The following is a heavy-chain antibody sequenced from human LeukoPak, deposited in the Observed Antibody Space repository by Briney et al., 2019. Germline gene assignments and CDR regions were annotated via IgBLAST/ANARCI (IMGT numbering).Heavy chain of an antibody. J-gene: IGHJ4*02. V-gene: IGHV1-69*06. CDR2: IIPIFRTA. CDR1: GHTFTGYY. Sequence: SVKVSCKASGHTFTGYYMQWVRQAPGEGLEWMGGIIPIFRTANYAQKFQGRVTITADKSTSTAYMELSSLRSEDTAVYYCARDRYNNYYDSSGYDYWGQGTLVTVSS. CDR3: ARDRYNNYYDSSGYDY. D-gene: IGHD3-22*01.